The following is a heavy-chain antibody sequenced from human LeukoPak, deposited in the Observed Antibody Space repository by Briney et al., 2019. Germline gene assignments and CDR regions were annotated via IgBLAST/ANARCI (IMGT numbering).Heavy chain of an antibody. CDR1: GGSFRGYY. J-gene: IGHJ4*02. CDR2: INHIGST. Sequence: SETLSLTCAVYGGSFRGYYWSWIRQPPGKGLGWIGEINHIGSTTYNPSLKSRVTISVDTSKNKFSLKLSSVTAADTAVYYCARYRIAAAGKESFDYWGQGTLVTVSS. CDR3: ARYRIAAAGKESFDY. V-gene: IGHV4-34*01. D-gene: IGHD6-13*01.